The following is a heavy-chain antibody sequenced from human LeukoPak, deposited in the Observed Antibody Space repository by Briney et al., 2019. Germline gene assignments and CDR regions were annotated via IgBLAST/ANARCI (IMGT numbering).Heavy chain of an antibody. V-gene: IGHV4-59*01. CDR3: ARSRVWSDYWGYFDF. CDR1: GVSIMSYY. D-gene: IGHD3-3*01. CDR2: VYRSGST. Sequence: SETLSLTCTVSGVSIMSYYWSWIRQPPGRGLEWIGYVYRSGSTNYNPSLQSRVIISVDTSKNQVSLKLNSVTTADTAVYYCARSRVWSDYWGYFDFWGQGTLVTVSS. J-gene: IGHJ4*02.